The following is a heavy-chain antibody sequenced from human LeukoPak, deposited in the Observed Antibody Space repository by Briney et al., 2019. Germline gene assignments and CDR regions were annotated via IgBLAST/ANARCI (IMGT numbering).Heavy chain of an antibody. Sequence: SVKVSCKASGGTFSSYAISWVRQAPGQGLEWMGGIIPIFGTANYAQKFRGGVTITADESTSTAYMELSSLRSEDTAVYYCARDYGAAAGPGDAFDIWGQGTMVTVSS. CDR1: GGTFSSYA. D-gene: IGHD6-13*01. J-gene: IGHJ3*02. CDR2: IIPIFGTA. CDR3: ARDYGAAAGPGDAFDI. V-gene: IGHV1-69*13.